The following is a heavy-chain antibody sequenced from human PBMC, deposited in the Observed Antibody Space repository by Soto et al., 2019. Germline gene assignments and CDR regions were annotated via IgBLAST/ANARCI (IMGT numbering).Heavy chain of an antibody. CDR3: ARDIVATITENWFDP. CDR1: GGSISRYY. D-gene: IGHD5-12*01. Sequence: QVQLQESGPGLVKPSETLSLTCTVSGGSISRYYWSWIRRPAGKGREWTGLIYTRGSTNYNPSLKRRVTMSIDTSKNPFYLKLSSVTAEDTAVYYCARDIVATITENWFDPWGQGTLVTVSS. V-gene: IGHV4-4*07. CDR2: IYTRGST. J-gene: IGHJ5*02.